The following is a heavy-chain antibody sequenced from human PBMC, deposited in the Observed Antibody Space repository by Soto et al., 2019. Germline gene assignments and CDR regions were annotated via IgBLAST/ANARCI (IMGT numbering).Heavy chain of an antibody. CDR2: ISVYHGNT. Sequence: QVQLVQSGTEVKKPGASVKVSCKASGYTFGKYGISWVRQAPGQGLEWVGWISVYHGNTVHAQKFRGRVNMTTDTSTTTAYMELGSLKSDYAAIYFCSKARGGGSGGFDLWGQGPLFTLSS. CDR3: SKARGGGSGGFDL. J-gene: IGHJ4*02. V-gene: IGHV1-18*01. CDR1: GYTFGKYG. D-gene: IGHD6-25*01.